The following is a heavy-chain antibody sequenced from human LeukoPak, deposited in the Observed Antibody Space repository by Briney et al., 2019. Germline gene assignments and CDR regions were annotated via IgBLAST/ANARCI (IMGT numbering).Heavy chain of an antibody. CDR1: GGTFSSYG. J-gene: IGHJ1*01. CDR3: ARDLPIFGGEGGFQH. CDR2: ISAYNGNT. V-gene: IGHV1-18*01. Sequence: ASVKVSCKASGGTFSSYGISWVRQAPGQGLEWMGWISAYNGNTNYAQKLQGRVTMTTDTSTSTAYMELRSLRSDDTAVYYCARDLPIFGGEGGFQHWGQGTLVTVSS. D-gene: IGHD3-3*02.